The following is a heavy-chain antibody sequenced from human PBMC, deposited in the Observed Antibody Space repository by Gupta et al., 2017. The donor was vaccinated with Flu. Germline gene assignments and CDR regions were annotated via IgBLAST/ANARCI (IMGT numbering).Heavy chain of an antibody. Sequence: QVQLVQSGAEVKKPGASVKVSCKASGYTFTSYAMHWVRQAPGHRLEWMGWINAGNGNTKYSQKFQGRVTITRDTSASTAYMELSSLRSEDTAVYYCARDLVGATTELDYWGQGTLVTVSS. J-gene: IGHJ4*02. V-gene: IGHV1-3*01. CDR3: ARDLVGATTELDY. CDR1: GYTFTSYA. CDR2: INAGNGNT. D-gene: IGHD1-26*01.